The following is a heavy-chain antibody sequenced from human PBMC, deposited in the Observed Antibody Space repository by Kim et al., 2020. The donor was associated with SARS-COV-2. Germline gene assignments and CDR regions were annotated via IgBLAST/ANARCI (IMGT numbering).Heavy chain of an antibody. CDR3: AREYCSGGSCAFDY. CDR2: IIPIFGTA. Sequence: SVKVSCKASGGTFSSYAISWVRQAPGQGLEWMGGIIPIFGTANYAQKFQGRVTITADESTSTAYMELSSLRYEDTAVYYCAREYCSGGSCAFDYWGQGTLVTVSS. D-gene: IGHD2-15*01. V-gene: IGHV1-69*13. CDR1: GGTFSSYA. J-gene: IGHJ4*02.